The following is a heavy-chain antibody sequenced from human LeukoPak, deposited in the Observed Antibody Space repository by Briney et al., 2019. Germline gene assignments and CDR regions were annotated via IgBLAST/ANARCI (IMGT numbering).Heavy chain of an antibody. Sequence: PGGSLRLSCAASGFTFSNAWMSWVRQAPGKGLEWVGRIKSKTDGGTTDYAAPVKGRFTISRDDSNNTLYLQMNSLKTEDTAVYYCTTASRYCSGGSCFFDAFDIWGQGTMVTVSS. V-gene: IGHV3-15*01. J-gene: IGHJ3*02. CDR1: GFTFSNAW. CDR2: IKSKTDGGTT. D-gene: IGHD2-15*01. CDR3: TTASRYCSGGSCFFDAFDI.